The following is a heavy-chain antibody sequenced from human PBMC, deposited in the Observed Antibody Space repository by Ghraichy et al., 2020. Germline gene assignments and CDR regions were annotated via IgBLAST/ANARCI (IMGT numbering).Heavy chain of an antibody. CDR2: IYYSGST. CDR3: ARHEGDWRGLHFRHSDETGSGFMA. V-gene: IGHV4-39*01. Sequence: SETLSLTCTVSGGSISSSSYYWGWIRQPPGKGLEWIGSIYYSGSTYYKPSLSSRVTISVTTSKNQFSLNLRSVTAADTAVFYCARHEGDWRGLHFRHSDETGSGFMAWGQGILVTVSS. CDR1: GGSISSSSYY. J-gene: IGHJ5*02. D-gene: IGHD5-24*01.